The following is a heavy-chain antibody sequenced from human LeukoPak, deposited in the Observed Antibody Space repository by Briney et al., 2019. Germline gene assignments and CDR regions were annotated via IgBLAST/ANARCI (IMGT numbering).Heavy chain of an antibody. V-gene: IGHV5-51*01. Sequence: PGESLKISCKGSGYSFTSYWIGWVRQMPGKGLEWMGIIYPGDSDTRYSPSFQGQVIISADKSISTAYLQWSSLKASDTAMYYCARGGRYCSSTGCLREGFDYWGQGTLVTVSS. CDR3: ARGGRYCSSTGCLREGFDY. CDR1: GYSFTSYW. CDR2: IYPGDSDT. D-gene: IGHD2-2*01. J-gene: IGHJ4*02.